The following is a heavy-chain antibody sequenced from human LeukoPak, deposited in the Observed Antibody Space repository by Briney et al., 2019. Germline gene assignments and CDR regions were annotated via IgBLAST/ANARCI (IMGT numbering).Heavy chain of an antibody. J-gene: IGHJ4*02. Sequence: GGSLRLSSAASRFSFDDYAMHWVRQAPGKGLEWVSLISGDGGSTYYADSVKGRFTISRDNSINSLYLQMNSLRTVHTALYYGAKNGRLYYDSSGYHDYWGQGTPVTVSS. D-gene: IGHD3-22*01. CDR3: AKNGRLYYDSSGYHDY. CDR2: ISGDGGST. CDR1: RFSFDDYA. V-gene: IGHV3-43*02.